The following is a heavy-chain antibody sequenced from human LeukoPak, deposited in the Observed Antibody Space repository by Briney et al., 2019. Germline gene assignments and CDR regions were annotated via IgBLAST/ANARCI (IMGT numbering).Heavy chain of an antibody. Sequence: ASVKVSCKASGYTFTGYYMHWVRQAPGQGLEWMGWISAYNGNTNYAQKLQGRVTMTTDTSTSTAYMELRSLRSDDTAVYYCARDRGATITMVRGVIITEYWFDPWGQGTLVTVSS. CDR3: ARDRGATITMVRGVIITEYWFDP. J-gene: IGHJ5*02. D-gene: IGHD3-10*01. CDR2: ISAYNGNT. CDR1: GYTFTGYY. V-gene: IGHV1-18*04.